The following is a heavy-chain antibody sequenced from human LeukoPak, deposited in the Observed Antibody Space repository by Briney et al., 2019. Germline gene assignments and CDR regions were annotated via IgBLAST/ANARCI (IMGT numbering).Heavy chain of an antibody. CDR2: INEDGSVE. CDR1: GFIFSNYY. V-gene: IGHV3-7*01. Sequence: GGSLRLSCAASGFIFSNYYMSWVRQAPGKGLEWVANINEDGSVEYYVDSVKGRSTISRDNPKNSLYLLMNNLRAEDTAVYYCARTLVDYWGQGALVTVSS. J-gene: IGHJ4*02. CDR3: ARTLVDY.